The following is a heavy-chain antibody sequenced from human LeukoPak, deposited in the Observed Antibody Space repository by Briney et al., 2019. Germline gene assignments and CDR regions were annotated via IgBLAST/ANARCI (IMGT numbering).Heavy chain of an antibody. V-gene: IGHV4-4*07. CDR2: IYTSGST. Sequence: SETLSLTCTVSGGSISSYYWSWIRQPAGKGLEWIGRIYTSGSTNYNPSLKSRVTMSVDTSKNQFSLKLSSVTAADTAVYYCARVGGYYDPARFDPWGQGTMVTVSS. J-gene: IGHJ5*02. D-gene: IGHD3-22*01. CDR1: GGSISSYY. CDR3: ARVGGYYDPARFDP.